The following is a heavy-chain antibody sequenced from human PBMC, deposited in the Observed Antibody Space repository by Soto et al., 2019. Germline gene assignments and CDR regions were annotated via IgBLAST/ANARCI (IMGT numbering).Heavy chain of an antibody. Sequence: SETLSLTCAVSGGSISSSNWWSWVRQPPGKGLEWIGEIYHSGSTNYNPSLKSRVTISVDKSKNQFSLKLSSVTAADTAVYYCARGNQYSSSWPFDYWGQGALVTVSS. J-gene: IGHJ4*02. D-gene: IGHD6-13*01. CDR3: ARGNQYSSSWPFDY. CDR2: IYHSGST. CDR1: GGSISSSNW. V-gene: IGHV4-4*02.